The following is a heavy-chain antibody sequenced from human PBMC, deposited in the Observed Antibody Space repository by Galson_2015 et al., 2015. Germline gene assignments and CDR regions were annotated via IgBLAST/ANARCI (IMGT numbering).Heavy chain of an antibody. J-gene: IGHJ5*02. Sequence: PALVKPTQTLTLTCTLSGFSLTTSGVGVGWVRQPPGKALEWLALIYWNGDKRYSPSLKSRLTISEGTSKNQVVLTMTNMDPVDTATYYCAQWNTAMGWLDLWGQGTLVTVSS. D-gene: IGHD5-18*01. CDR2: IYWNGDK. CDR1: GFSLTTSGVG. CDR3: AQWNTAMGWLDL. V-gene: IGHV2-5*01.